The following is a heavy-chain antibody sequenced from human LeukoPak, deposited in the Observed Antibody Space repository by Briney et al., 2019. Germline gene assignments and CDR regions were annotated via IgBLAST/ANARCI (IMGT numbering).Heavy chain of an antibody. D-gene: IGHD1-26*01. CDR2: ISSSGSTI. CDR1: GFTFSSYE. CDR3: ARERELLFGYFDY. J-gene: IGHJ4*02. V-gene: IGHV3-48*03. Sequence: GGSLRLSCAASGFTFSSYEMNWVRQAPGKGREWVSYISSSGSTIYYADSVKGRFTISRDNAKNSLYLQMNSLRAEDTAVYYCARERELLFGYFDYWGQGTLVTVSS.